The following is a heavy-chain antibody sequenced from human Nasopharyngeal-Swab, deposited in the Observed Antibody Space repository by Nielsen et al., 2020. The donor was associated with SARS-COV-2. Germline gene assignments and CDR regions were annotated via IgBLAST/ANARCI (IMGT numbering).Heavy chain of an antibody. V-gene: IGHV3-21*04. J-gene: IGHJ4*02. CDR1: GLTFSGYS. CDR2: ISSSGSYI. D-gene: IGHD1-1*01. CDR3: AKDGIDERFDY. Sequence: GGSLRLSCAASGLTFSGYSMNWVRQAPGEGLEWVSSISSSGSYIFYADSVKGRFTISRDNAKNSLYLQMNSLRAEDTALYYCAKDGIDERFDYWGQGTLVTVSS.